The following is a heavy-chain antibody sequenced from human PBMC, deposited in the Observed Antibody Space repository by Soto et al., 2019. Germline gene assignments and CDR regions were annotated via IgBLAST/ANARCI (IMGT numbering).Heavy chain of an antibody. Sequence: TSETLSLTCTVSGGSISSSSYYWGWIRQPPXKGLEWIGSIYYSGSTYYNPSLKSRVTISVDTSKNQFSLKLSSVTAADTAVYYCARLRRSSSPEAGSYFDYWGQGTLVTVSS. CDR2: IYYSGST. CDR1: GGSISSSSYY. J-gene: IGHJ4*02. V-gene: IGHV4-39*01. D-gene: IGHD6-6*01. CDR3: ARLRRSSSPEAGSYFDY.